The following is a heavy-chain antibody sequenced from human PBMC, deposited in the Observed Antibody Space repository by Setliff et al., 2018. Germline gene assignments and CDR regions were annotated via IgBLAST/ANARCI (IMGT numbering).Heavy chain of an antibody. J-gene: IGHJ5*02. CDR2: TYYSGNT. CDR1: GASVSGNSYY. V-gene: IGHV4-39*07. CDR3: ARGRNVAARLLDT. Sequence: SETLSLTCTVSGASVSGNSYYWGWIRQPPGKGLEWIASTYYSGNTYYNPSLKSRVTISVDTSKNQFSLTMSSVTAADAAIYYCARGRNVAARLLDTWGQGSRVTVSS. D-gene: IGHD6-6*01.